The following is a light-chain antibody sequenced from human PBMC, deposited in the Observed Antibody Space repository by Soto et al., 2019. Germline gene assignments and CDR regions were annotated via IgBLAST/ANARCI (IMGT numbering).Light chain of an antibody. CDR3: QSYDSSLSDWV. Sequence: QSVLTQPPSVSGAPGQTVTISCTGSSSNIGAGYDVHWYQQLLGTAPKLLIYGNNNRPSGIPDRFSGSKSGTSASLAITGLQAEDEADYYCQSYDSSLSDWVFGGGTKLTVL. J-gene: IGLJ3*02. CDR2: GNN. CDR1: SSNIGAGYD. V-gene: IGLV1-40*01.